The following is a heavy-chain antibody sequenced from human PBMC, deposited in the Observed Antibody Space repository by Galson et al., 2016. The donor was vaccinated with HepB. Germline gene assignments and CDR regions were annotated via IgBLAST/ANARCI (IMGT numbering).Heavy chain of an antibody. D-gene: IGHD3-16*01. CDR2: ISNDGNNK. Sequence: SLGLSCAASGFPLRTHNMNWVRQAPGKGLEWVAVISNDGNNKYYADSVKGRFTISRDNSKNTLYLQMNSLRPEDTSLYYCAGAFDFWGQGILVTVSS. CDR3: AGAFDF. J-gene: IGHJ4*02. V-gene: IGHV3-30*03. CDR1: GFPLRTHN.